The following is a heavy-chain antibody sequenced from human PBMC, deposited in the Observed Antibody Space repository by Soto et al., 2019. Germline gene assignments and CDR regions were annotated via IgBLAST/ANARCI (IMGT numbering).Heavy chain of an antibody. Sequence: SVKVSCKASGGTFSSYAISWVRQAPGQGLEWMGGIIPIFGTANYAQKFQGRVTITADESTSTAYMELSSLRSEDTAVYYCARSGYHMDTFDYWGQGTLVTVYS. J-gene: IGHJ4*02. CDR2: IIPIFGTA. D-gene: IGHD3-22*01. V-gene: IGHV1-69*13. CDR3: ARSGYHMDTFDY. CDR1: GGTFSSYA.